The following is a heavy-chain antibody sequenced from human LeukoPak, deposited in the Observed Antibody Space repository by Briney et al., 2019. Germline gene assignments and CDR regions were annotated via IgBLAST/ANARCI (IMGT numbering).Heavy chain of an antibody. J-gene: IGHJ3*02. Sequence: PSETLSLTCTVSGGYISSSSYYWGWIRQPPGKGLEWIGSIYYSGSTYYNPSLKSRVTISVDTSKNQFSLKLSSVTAADTAVYYCARKRWGLDIWGQGTMVTVSS. CDR1: GGYISSSSYY. D-gene: IGHD4-23*01. V-gene: IGHV4-39*01. CDR3: ARKRWGLDI. CDR2: IYYSGST.